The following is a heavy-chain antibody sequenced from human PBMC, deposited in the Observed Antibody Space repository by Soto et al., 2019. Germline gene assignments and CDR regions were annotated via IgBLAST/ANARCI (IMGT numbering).Heavy chain of an antibody. V-gene: IGHV1-69*06. Sequence: ASVKVSCKASGGTFSSYAISWVRQAPGQGLEWMGGIIPIFGTANYAQKFQGRVTITADKSTSTAYMELSSLRSEDTAVYYCATPYYYDSSGYGLYYFDYWGQGTLVTVSS. CDR2: IIPIFGTA. D-gene: IGHD3-22*01. CDR3: ATPYYYDSSGYGLYYFDY. J-gene: IGHJ4*02. CDR1: GGTFSSYA.